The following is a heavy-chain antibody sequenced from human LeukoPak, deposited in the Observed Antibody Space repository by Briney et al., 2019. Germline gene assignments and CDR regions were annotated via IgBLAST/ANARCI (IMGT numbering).Heavy chain of an antibody. V-gene: IGHV3-74*01. CDR2: INSDGYST. CDR1: GFTFSSYW. Sequence: GGSLRLSCAASGFTFSSYWMHWVRQAPGKGLVWVSRINSDGYSTAYADSVMGRFTISRDNAKNTLSLQMNSLRADDTAVYYCSRGAPHPTDWGRGTLVTVSS. J-gene: IGHJ4*02. CDR3: SRGAPHPTD.